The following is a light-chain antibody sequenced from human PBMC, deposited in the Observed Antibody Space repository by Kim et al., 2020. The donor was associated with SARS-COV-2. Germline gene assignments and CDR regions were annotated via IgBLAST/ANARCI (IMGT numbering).Light chain of an antibody. CDR3: KSRDSRGKVV. CDR2: GRD. Sequence: VAWGKTGRITRQGSSLRSYYATWYQQKSGQAPVLVFYGRDKRPSGIPDRFSGSSSGNTASLTITGAQAADEADYYCKSRDSRGKVVFGGGTKVTVL. CDR1: SLRSYY. V-gene: IGLV3-19*01. J-gene: IGLJ2*01.